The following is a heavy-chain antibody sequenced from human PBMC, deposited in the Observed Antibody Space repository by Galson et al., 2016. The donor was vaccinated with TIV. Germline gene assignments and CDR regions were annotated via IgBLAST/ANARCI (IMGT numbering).Heavy chain of an antibody. D-gene: IGHD4-17*01. CDR1: GYTFSSYS. J-gene: IGHJ4*02. CDR2: ISGYSGNT. Sequence: SVKVSCKASGYTFSSYSVNWVRQAPGHGLEWMGWISGYSGNTNDAQKFQGRVTMTTDTSTGTAYMELRSLRSDDTAVYYCARGATVTPYSFFDYWGQGTLVTVFS. V-gene: IGHV1-18*04. CDR3: ARGATVTPYSFFDY.